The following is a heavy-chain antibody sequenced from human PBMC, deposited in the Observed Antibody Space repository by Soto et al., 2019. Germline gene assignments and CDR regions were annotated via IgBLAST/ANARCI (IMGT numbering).Heavy chain of an antibody. CDR3: ARGLSVALFDN. V-gene: IGHV4-31*03. CDR1: GGSISTGGYY. J-gene: IGHJ4*02. Sequence: QVQLQESGPGLVKPSQTLSLTCTVSGGSISTGGYYWTWIRQHPGKGVEWIGYIYYSGSTYDNPSLKCRVTISIDTSKNKFSLKLSSVTPADTAMYYCARGLSVALFDNWGQGTLVTVSS. D-gene: IGHD2-15*01. CDR2: IYYSGST.